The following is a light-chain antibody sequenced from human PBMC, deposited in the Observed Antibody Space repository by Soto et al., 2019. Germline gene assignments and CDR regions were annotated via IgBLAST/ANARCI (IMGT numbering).Light chain of an antibody. CDR2: GTS. CDR3: LQDYTYPYT. Sequence: AIQMTQSPSSLSASVGDRVTITCRASQGIRNDLGWYQQKPGKAPNLLIYGTSSLQSGVPSRFSGSGSGTDFTLTISSLQPEDFATYYCLQDYTYPYTFGQGTKLEIK. V-gene: IGKV1-6*01. J-gene: IGKJ2*01. CDR1: QGIRND.